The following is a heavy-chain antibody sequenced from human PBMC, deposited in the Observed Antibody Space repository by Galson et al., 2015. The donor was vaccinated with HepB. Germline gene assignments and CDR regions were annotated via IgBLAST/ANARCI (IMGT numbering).Heavy chain of an antibody. CDR2: IYSGGDI. CDR3: AKGKRGAGSDD. V-gene: IGHV3-66*02. D-gene: IGHD3-16*01. Sequence: SLRLSCAASGFTVSNNYMSWVRQAPGKGLEWVSVIYSGGDIYYLDSVKGRFTISRDSSKNKLFLQMNSLRPEDTAVYYCAKGKRGAGSDDWGRGTLVTVSS. CDR1: GFTVSNNY. J-gene: IGHJ4*02.